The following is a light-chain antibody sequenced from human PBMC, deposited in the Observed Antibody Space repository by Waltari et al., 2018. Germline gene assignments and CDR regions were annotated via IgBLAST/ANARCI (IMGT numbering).Light chain of an antibody. CDR1: QSVLLSSNNRNY. V-gene: IGKV4-1*01. J-gene: IGKJ1*01. CDR2: WAS. CDR3: QQNYNTPRT. Sequence: DIVMTQSPDSLAVSLGERATINCKSSQSVLLSSNNRNYLSWYQQKPGQTPKLLIYWASTRESGFPDRFSGSGSGTDFTLTISSLQAEDVAVYYCQQNYNTPRTFGQGTKVEIK.